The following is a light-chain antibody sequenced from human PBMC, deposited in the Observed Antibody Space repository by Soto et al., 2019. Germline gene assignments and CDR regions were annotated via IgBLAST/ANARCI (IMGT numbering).Light chain of an antibody. Sequence: EIVMTQSPATLSVSPGERATLSCRASQSVSSNLAWYQQKPGQAPRLLIYGASTRATGIPARFSGRRSGTEFTLTISILQSEDCAVYYCQQYNNWPPGTFGQGTKLEIK. CDR1: QSVSSN. CDR2: GAS. V-gene: IGKV3-15*01. CDR3: QQYNNWPPGT. J-gene: IGKJ2*02.